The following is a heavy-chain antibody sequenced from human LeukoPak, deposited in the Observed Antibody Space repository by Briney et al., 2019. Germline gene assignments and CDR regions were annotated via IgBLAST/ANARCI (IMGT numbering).Heavy chain of an antibody. D-gene: IGHD3-22*01. Sequence: ETLSLTCTVSGGSISSYYWSWIRQPPGKGLEWVSAIGGSGGSTYYADSVKGRFTISRDNSKNTLYLQMNSLRAEDTAVYYCAKGDGSGYAFFDYWGQGTLVTVSS. V-gene: IGHV3-23*01. CDR2: IGGSGGST. CDR3: AKGDGSGYAFFDY. CDR1: GGSISSYY. J-gene: IGHJ4*02.